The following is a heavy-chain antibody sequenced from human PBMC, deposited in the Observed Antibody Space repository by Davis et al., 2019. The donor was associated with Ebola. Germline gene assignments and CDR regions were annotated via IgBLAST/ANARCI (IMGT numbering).Heavy chain of an antibody. CDR2: ISSSGSTI. CDR3: ATSMVRGVRGYYYYYGMDV. J-gene: IGHJ6*02. V-gene: IGHV3-11*01. Sequence: PGGSLRLSCAASGFTFSDYYMSWIRQAPGKGLEWVSYISSSGSTIYYADSVKGRFTISRDNAKNSLYLQMNSLRAEDTAVYYCATSMVRGVRGYYYYYGMDVWGQGTTVTVSS. D-gene: IGHD3-10*01. CDR1: GFTFSDYY.